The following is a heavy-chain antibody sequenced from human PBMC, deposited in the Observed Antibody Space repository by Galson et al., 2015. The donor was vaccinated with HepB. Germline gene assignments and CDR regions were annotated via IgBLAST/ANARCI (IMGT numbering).Heavy chain of an antibody. CDR1: GFTFDDYA. CDR2: ISWNSGSI. D-gene: IGHD6-19*01. Sequence: SLRLSCAASGFTFDDYAMHWVRQAPGKGLEWVSGISWNSGSIGYADSVKGRFTISRDNAKNSLYLQMNSLRAEDTALYYCAKALSVGSGWYSGWGQGTLVTVSS. CDR3: AKALSVGSGWYSG. V-gene: IGHV3-9*01. J-gene: IGHJ4*02.